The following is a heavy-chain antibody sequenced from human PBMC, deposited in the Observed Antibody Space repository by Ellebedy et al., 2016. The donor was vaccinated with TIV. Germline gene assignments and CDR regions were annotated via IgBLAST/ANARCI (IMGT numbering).Heavy chain of an antibody. Sequence: GESLKISCAASGFTFSDYYMSWIRQAPGKGLEWVSYISSSGSTIYYADSVKGRFTISRDNAKKSLYLQMNSLRAEDTAVYYCARDQYYDSSGYTDFRYYYYGMDVWGQGTTVTVSS. J-gene: IGHJ6*02. V-gene: IGHV3-11*04. CDR1: GFTFSDYY. D-gene: IGHD3-22*01. CDR3: ARDQYYDSSGYTDFRYYYYGMDV. CDR2: ISSSGSTI.